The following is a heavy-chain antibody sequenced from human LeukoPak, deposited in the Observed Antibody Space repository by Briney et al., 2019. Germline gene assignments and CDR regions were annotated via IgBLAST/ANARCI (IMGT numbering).Heavy chain of an antibody. CDR1: GGSFSGYY. V-gene: IGHV4-34*01. J-gene: IGHJ6*03. Sequence: SETLSLTCAVYGGSFSGYYWSWIRQPPGKGLEWIGEINHSGSTNYNPSLKSRVTISVDTSKNQFSLKLSSVTAADTAVYYCARGLFGEFFYYYYVDVWGKGTTVTVSS. D-gene: IGHD3-10*01. CDR3: ARGLFGEFFYYYYVDV. CDR2: INHSGST.